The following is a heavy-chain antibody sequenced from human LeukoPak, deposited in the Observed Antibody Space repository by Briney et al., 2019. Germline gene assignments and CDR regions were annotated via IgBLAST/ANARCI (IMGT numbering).Heavy chain of an antibody. CDR1: GFTFNSYA. Sequence: QAGGSLRLSCVASGFTFNSYAMHWVRQVPGKGLEWVAIVLGDGRNRYYADSVQGRFTISRDNSKNTLYLQMSSLRAEDTAVYYCARVKDIPKAYYFDYWGQGTLVTVSS. CDR3: ARVKDIPKAYYFDY. V-gene: IGHV3-30-3*01. D-gene: IGHD2-2*02. J-gene: IGHJ4*02. CDR2: VLGDGRNR.